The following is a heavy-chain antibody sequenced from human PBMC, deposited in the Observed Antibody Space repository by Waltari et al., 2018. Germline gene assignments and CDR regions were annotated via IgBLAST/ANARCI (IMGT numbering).Heavy chain of an antibody. CDR3: ARGGHYDILMDY. CDR1: GGSNSSYY. Sequence: QVQLQESGPGLVKPSETLSLTCTVSGGSNSSYYWSWIRQPPGKGLEWIGYIYYSGSTNYNPSLKSRVTISVDPSKNQFSLKLSSVTAADTAVYYCARGGHYDILMDYWGQGTLVTVSS. D-gene: IGHD3-9*01. J-gene: IGHJ4*02. CDR2: IYYSGST. V-gene: IGHV4-59*13.